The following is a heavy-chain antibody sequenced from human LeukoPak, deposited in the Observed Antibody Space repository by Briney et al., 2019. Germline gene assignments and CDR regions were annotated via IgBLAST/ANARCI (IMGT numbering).Heavy chain of an antibody. D-gene: IGHD1-14*01. Sequence: GGSLRLSCAASGFTFSDYYMTWIRQAPGKGLEWLPGISSSGSSIKYADSVKGRFTISRDNAKNSLYLQVNSLRAEDTAVYYCARDQSYYRVWGQGTLVTVSS. J-gene: IGHJ4*02. V-gene: IGHV3-11*01. CDR1: GFTFSDYY. CDR3: ARDQSYYRV. CDR2: ISSSGSSI.